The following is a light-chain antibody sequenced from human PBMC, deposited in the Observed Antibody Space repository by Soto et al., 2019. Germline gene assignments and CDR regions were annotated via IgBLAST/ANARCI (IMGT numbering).Light chain of an antibody. Sequence: QSALTQPAAVSGSPGQSITISCTGTSGDVGAYNYVSWYQQQSGKAPKLLIHEVSSRPAGVSDRFSGSKSGNTASLTISGLQAEDEADYYCSAFATSRAYVFGIGTK. CDR3: SAFATSRAYV. CDR1: SGDVGAYNY. V-gene: IGLV2-14*01. CDR2: EVS. J-gene: IGLJ1*01.